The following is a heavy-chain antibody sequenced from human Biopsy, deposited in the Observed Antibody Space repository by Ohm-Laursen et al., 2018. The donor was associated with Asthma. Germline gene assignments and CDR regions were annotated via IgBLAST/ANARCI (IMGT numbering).Heavy chain of an antibody. D-gene: IGHD3-16*01. CDR1: GFTFMTYG. CDR3: ARDFSRAIMIGGGREHYFDF. J-gene: IGHJ4*02. Sequence: SLRLSCAASGFTFMTYGMHWVRQVPGKGLEWVATVGSDESYTDHADSVKDRFTISRDNSKNTLHLQMNGLSPEDTAVYYCARDFSRAIMIGGGREHYFDFWGQGTLVTVSS. CDR2: VGSDESYT. V-gene: IGHV3-33*01.